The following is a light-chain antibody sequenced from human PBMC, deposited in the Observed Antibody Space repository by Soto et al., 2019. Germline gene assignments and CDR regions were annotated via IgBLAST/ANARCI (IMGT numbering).Light chain of an antibody. CDR2: AAS. CDR3: QHYHSSPFT. J-gene: IGKJ3*01. V-gene: IGKV1-27*01. CDR1: QGISNY. Sequence: DIQMTQSPSSLSAFVGDSVTFTCRASQGISNYLAWYHQKPGKVPKLLVYAASTLHSQVPSRISGSGSGTEFTLTIRSLQPEDVGTYYCQHYHSSPFTFGPGTKLEIK.